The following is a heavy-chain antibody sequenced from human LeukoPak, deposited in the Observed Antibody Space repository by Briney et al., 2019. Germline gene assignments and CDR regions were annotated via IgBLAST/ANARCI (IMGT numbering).Heavy chain of an antibody. CDR1: GFTFSSYS. V-gene: IGHV3-21*01. CDR3: ARGIAARPGY. CDR2: ISSSSSYI. D-gene: IGHD6-6*01. J-gene: IGHJ4*02. Sequence: KPGGSLRRSCAASGFTFSSYSMNWVRQAPGKGLECVSSISSSSSYIYYADSVKGRFTISRDNAKNSLYLQMNSLRAEDTAVYYCARGIAARPGYWGQGTLVTVSS.